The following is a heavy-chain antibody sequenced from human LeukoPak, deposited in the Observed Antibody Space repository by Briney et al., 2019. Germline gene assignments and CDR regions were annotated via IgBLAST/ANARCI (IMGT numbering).Heavy chain of an antibody. CDR2: IYPGDSDT. Sequence: GESLKISCKGSGYSFTSYWIGWVRQMPGKGLEWMGIIYPGDSDTRYSPSFQGQVTISADKSISTAYLQWSSLKASDTAMYYCARYRYSGSYLAAYYFDYWGQGTLVTVSS. CDR3: ARYRYSGSYLAAYYFDY. D-gene: IGHD1-26*01. V-gene: IGHV5-51*01. J-gene: IGHJ4*02. CDR1: GYSFTSYW.